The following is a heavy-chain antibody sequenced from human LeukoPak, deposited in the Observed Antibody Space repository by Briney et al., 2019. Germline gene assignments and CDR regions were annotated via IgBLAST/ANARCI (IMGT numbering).Heavy chain of an antibody. D-gene: IGHD5-18*01. J-gene: IGHJ4*02. CDR2: IIPIFGTA. CDR1: GGTFSSYA. Sequence: ASVKVSCKASGGTFSSYAISWVRQAPGQGLEWMGGIIPIFGTANYAQKFQGRVTITADESTSTAYMELSSLRSEDAAVYYCARRNVDTAMAPFDYWGQGTLVTVSS. CDR3: ARRNVDTAMAPFDY. V-gene: IGHV1-69*13.